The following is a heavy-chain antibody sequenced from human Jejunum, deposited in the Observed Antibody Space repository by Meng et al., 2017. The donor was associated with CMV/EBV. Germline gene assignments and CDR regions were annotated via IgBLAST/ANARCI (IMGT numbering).Heavy chain of an antibody. CDR2: MSSSGST. CDR1: GSPYTSYF. J-gene: IGHJ4*02. CDR3: ARDLSGDPVVFDY. D-gene: IGHD7-27*01. V-gene: IGHV4-4*07. Sequence: QEQFPGLGQGSENPSVTLPLSCGVFGSPYTSYFWRSVRQPVGKGRGWIGRMSSSGSTYYNPSLKRRVTMSMDTSKKQFSLKLTAVTAADTAVYYCARDLSGDPVVFDYWGQGTLVTVSS.